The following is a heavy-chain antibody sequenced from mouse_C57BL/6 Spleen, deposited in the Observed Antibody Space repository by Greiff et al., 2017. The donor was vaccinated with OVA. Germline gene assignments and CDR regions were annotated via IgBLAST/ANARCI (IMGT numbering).Heavy chain of an antibody. V-gene: IGHV5-4*01. D-gene: IGHD1-1*01. CDR3: ARVYYGSSYDAMDY. Sequence: EVQLVESGGGLVKPGGSLKLSCAASGFTFSSYAMSWVRQTPEKRLEWVATISDGGSYTYYPDNVKGRFTISRDNAKNNLYLQMSHLKSEDTAMYYCARVYYGSSYDAMDYWGQGTSVTVSS. CDR1: GFTFSSYA. J-gene: IGHJ4*01. CDR2: ISDGGSYT.